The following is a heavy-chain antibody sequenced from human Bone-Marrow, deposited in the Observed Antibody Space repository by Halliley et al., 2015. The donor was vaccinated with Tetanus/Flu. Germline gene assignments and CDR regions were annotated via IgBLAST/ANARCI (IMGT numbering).Heavy chain of an antibody. D-gene: IGHD7-27*01. CDR3: ARPSWGPSHYYYGLDV. J-gene: IGHJ6*02. CDR1: GFTFSSYA. V-gene: IGHV3-30*14. Sequence: SLRLSCAASGFTFSSYAMHWVRQAPGKGLEWVAVISHDGGTKYFADSVKGRFTISRDNSKNTLYLQMNSLRAEDTAVYYCARPSWGPSHYYYGLDVWGQGTTVTVSS. CDR2: ISHDGGTK.